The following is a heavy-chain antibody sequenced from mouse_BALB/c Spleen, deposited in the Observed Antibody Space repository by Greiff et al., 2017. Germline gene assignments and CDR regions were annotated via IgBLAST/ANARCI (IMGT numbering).Heavy chain of an antibody. CDR1: GYAFSSSW. V-gene: IGHV1-82*01. CDR3: ARGLGGYAMDY. Sequence: QVQLKQSGPELVKPGASVKISCKASGYAFSSSWMNWVKQRPGQGLEWIGRIYPGDGDTNYNGKFKGKATLTADKSSSTAYMQLSSLTSVDSAVYFCARGLGGYAMDYWGQGTSDTVSS. J-gene: IGHJ4*01. D-gene: IGHD4-1*01. CDR2: IYPGDGDT.